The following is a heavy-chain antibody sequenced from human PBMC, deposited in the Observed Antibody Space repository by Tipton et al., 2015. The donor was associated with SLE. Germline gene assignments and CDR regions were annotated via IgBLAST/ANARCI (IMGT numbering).Heavy chain of an antibody. CDR2: ISSSSSYI. CDR3: ARDYDYREGRTFDI. J-gene: IGHJ3*02. CDR1: GFTFSRYR. V-gene: IGHV3-21*03. Sequence: SLRLSCAASGFTFSRYRLNWVRQAPGKGLEWVSSISSSSSYIYYADSVKGRFTISRDNAKNSLYLQMNSLRAEDTAVYYCARDYDYREGRTFDIWGQGTMVTVSS. D-gene: IGHD4-11*01.